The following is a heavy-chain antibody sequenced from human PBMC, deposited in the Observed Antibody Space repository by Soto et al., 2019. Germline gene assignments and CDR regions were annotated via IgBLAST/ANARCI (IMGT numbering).Heavy chain of an antibody. CDR3: ARQHRDTPMVPFDV. V-gene: IGHV1-69*01. Sequence: QVQLVQSGAEVKKPGSSVKVSCLASRGTFNRYAINWVRQAPGHGLEWLGALVPQFGTPNYAQKFQDRVTIVADESTTPTSMELRGLTSDDTAVYYCARQHRDTPMVPFDVWGQGTLVTVSS. CDR1: RGTFNRYA. D-gene: IGHD5-18*01. J-gene: IGHJ4*02. CDR2: LVPQFGTP.